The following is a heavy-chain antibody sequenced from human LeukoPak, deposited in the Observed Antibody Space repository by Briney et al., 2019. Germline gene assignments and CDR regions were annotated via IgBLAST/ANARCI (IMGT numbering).Heavy chain of an antibody. V-gene: IGHV3-11*01. CDR2: ISRSGSTK. Sequence: GGPLRLSCAASGFTFSDYHKMGIPQSPGKALEWVSSISRSGSTKYYADSVKGRFTISRDNAKNSLFLQMNSLRAEDTAVYYCARVYGGNSVEERGFDYWGQGTLVTVSS. D-gene: IGHD4-23*01. CDR1: GFTFSDYH. J-gene: IGHJ4*02. CDR3: ARVYGGNSVEERGFDY.